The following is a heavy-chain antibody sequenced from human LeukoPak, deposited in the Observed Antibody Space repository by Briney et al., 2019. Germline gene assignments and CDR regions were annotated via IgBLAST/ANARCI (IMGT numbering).Heavy chain of an antibody. CDR1: GFTFSSYA. D-gene: IGHD1-26*01. Sequence: PGGSLRLSCAASGFTFSSYAMSWVRQAPGKGLEWVSAISGSGGSTYYADSVKGRFTISRDNSKNTLYLQMNSLRDEDTAVYYCARDPWGIVGATPGYWGQGTLLTVSS. CDR2: ISGSGGST. CDR3: ARDPWGIVGATPGY. V-gene: IGHV3-23*01. J-gene: IGHJ4*02.